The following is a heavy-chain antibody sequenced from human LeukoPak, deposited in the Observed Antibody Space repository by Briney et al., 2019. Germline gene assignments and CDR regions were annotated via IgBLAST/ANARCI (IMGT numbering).Heavy chain of an antibody. D-gene: IGHD3-16*02. V-gene: IGHV3-66*01. Sequence: GGSLRLSCAASGFTVSSNYMSWVRQAPGKGLEWVSVIYSGGSTYYADSVKGRFTISRDNSRNKLYLQMNSLRAEDKAVYYCARGADFYDYVWGSYPTFDYWGQGTLVTVSS. CDR2: IYSGGST. CDR1: GFTVSSNY. J-gene: IGHJ4*02. CDR3: ARGADFYDYVWGSYPTFDY.